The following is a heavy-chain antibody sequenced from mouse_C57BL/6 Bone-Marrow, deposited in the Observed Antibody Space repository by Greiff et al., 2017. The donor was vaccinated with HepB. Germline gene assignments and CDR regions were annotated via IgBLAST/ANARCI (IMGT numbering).Heavy chain of an antibody. J-gene: IGHJ3*01. D-gene: IGHD1-1*01. V-gene: IGHV1-81*01. CDR1: GYTFTSYG. Sequence: QVQLQQSGAELARPGASVKLSCKASGYTFTSYGISWVKQRTGQGLEWIGEIYPRSGNTYYNEKFKGKATLTADKSSSTAYMELRSLTSEDSAVYFCARCYYYGSWFAYWGQGTLVTVSA. CDR3: ARCYYYGSWFAY. CDR2: IYPRSGNT.